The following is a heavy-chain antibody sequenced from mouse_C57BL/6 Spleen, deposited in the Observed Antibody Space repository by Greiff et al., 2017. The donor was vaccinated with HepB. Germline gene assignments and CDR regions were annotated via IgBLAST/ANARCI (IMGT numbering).Heavy chain of an antibody. CDR3: ARGRKGAMDY. V-gene: IGHV1-69*01. CDR1: GYTFTSYW. CDR2: IDPSDSYT. Sequence: VQLQQPGAELVMPGASVKLSCKASGYTFTSYWMHWVKQRPGQGLEWIGEIDPSDSYTNYNQKFKGKSTLTVDKSSSTAYMQLSSLTSEDSAVYYCARGRKGAMDYWGQGTSVTVSS. J-gene: IGHJ4*01.